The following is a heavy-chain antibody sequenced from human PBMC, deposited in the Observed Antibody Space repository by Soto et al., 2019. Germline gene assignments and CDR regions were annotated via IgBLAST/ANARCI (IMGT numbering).Heavy chain of an antibody. Sequence: QVQLVQSGAEVKKPGASVKVSCKASGYTFTSYDINWVRQATGQGLEWMGWMNPNSGNTGYAQKFQGRVTMTRNTSISTAYMELSSLRSEDTAVYYCARVRSQLRYFDWLFPSDYYYYMDVWSKGTTVTVSS. J-gene: IGHJ6*03. CDR2: MNPNSGNT. V-gene: IGHV1-8*01. CDR3: ARVRSQLRYFDWLFPSDYYYYMDV. D-gene: IGHD3-9*01. CDR1: GYTFTSYD.